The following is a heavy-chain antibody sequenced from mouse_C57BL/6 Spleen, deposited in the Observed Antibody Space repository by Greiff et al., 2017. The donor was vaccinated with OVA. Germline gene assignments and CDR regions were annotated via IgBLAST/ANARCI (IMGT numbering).Heavy chain of an antibody. CDR2: INPNNGGT. CDR1: GYTFTDYY. Sequence: VQLQQPGPELVKPGASVKMSCKASGYTFTDYYMNWVKQSHGKSLEWIGDINPNNGGTRYNQKFKGKATLTVDKSSSTAYMELRSLTSEDSAVYYCGRGRVVRFAYWGQGTPVTVSA. V-gene: IGHV1-26*01. D-gene: IGHD1-1*01. CDR3: GRGRVVRFAY. J-gene: IGHJ3*01.